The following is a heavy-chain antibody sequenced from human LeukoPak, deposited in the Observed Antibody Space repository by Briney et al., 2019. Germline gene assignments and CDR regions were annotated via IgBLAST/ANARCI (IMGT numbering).Heavy chain of an antibody. CDR1: GFTFSSYS. Sequence: GGSLRLSCAASGFTFSSYSMNWVRQAPGKGLEWVSSISSSSSYIYYADSVKGRFTISRDNAKNSPYLQMNSLRAEDTAVYYCARDRGYSYGYPIDYWGQGTLVTVSS. CDR2: ISSSSSYI. D-gene: IGHD5-18*01. J-gene: IGHJ4*02. V-gene: IGHV3-21*01. CDR3: ARDRGYSYGYPIDY.